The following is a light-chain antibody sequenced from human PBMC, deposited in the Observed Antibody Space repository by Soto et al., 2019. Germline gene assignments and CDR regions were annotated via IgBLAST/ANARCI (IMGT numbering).Light chain of an antibody. J-gene: IGLJ1*01. V-gene: IGLV2-14*01. CDR3: SSYTGSSTLYV. CDR1: SSDIGGYNY. Sequence: QSVLTXPASVSGSPGQSITISCTGTSSDIGGYNYVSWYQQHPGKVPKLMIFEVSNRPSGVSYRFSGSKSGNTASLTISGLQAEDEADYYCSSYTGSSTLYVFGTGTKVTVL. CDR2: EVS.